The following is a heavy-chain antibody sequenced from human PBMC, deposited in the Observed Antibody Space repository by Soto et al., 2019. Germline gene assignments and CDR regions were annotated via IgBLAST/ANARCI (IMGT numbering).Heavy chain of an antibody. D-gene: IGHD4-17*01. CDR3: ARVAQTTVTDNWFDP. CDR1: GFTFSSYG. V-gene: IGHV3-33*01. J-gene: IGHJ5*02. CDR2: IWYDGSNK. Sequence: QVQLVESGGGVVQPGRSLRLSCAASGFTFSSYGMHWVRQAPGKGLEWVAVIWYDGSNKYYADSVKGRFTISRDNSKNTLYLQMNSLRAEDTAVYYCARVAQTTVTDNWFDPWGQGALVTVSS.